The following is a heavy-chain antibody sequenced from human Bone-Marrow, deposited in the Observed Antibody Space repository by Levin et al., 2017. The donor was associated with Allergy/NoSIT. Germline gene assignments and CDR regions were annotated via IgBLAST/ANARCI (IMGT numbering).Heavy chain of an antibody. CDR3: ARGGGITPAQY. D-gene: IGHD2-2*01. CDR1: GGSFSGYF. J-gene: IGHJ4*02. V-gene: IGHV4-34*01. CDR2: INYSGST. Sequence: PSETLSLTCAVYGGSFSGYFWSWIRQPPGKGLEWIGEINYSGSTNYNPSLKSRVTISLDTSKIQFSLKLSSVTAADTAVYYCARGGGITPAQYWGQGTLVTVSS.